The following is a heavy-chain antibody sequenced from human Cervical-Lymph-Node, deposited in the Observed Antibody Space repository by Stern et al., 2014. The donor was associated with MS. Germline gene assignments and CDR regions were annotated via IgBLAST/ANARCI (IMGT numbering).Heavy chain of an antibody. D-gene: IGHD6-13*01. CDR2: MNPNSGNT. CDR3: ASSIAADWNWFDP. J-gene: IGHJ5*02. Sequence: QVQLVQSGAEVKKPGASVKVSCKASGYTFTSYDINWVRQATGQGLEWMGWMNPNSGNTGYAQKFQGRVTMTRNTSISTDYMELSSLRSEDTAVYYCASSIAADWNWFDPWGQGTLVTVSS. V-gene: IGHV1-8*01. CDR1: GYTFTSYD.